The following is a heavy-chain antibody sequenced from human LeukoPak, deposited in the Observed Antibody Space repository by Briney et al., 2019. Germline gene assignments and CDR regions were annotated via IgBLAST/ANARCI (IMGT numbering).Heavy chain of an antibody. J-gene: IGHJ4*02. D-gene: IGHD2-2*02. CDR3: ASPGKEYQLLYNYFDY. CDR2: IIPIFGTA. Sequence: SVKVSCKASGGTFSSYAISWVRQAPGQGLEWMGGIIPIFGTANYAQKFQGRVTITADESTSTAYMELSSLRSEDTAVYYCASPGKEYQLLYNYFDYWGQGTLGTVSS. CDR1: GGTFSSYA. V-gene: IGHV1-69*01.